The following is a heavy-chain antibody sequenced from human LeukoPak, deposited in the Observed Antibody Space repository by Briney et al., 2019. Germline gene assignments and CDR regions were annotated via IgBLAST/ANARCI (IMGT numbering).Heavy chain of an antibody. J-gene: IGHJ3*02. Sequence: SETLSLTCTVSGGSISSYYWTWIRQPPGKGLERIGYIYYTGSTNYNPSLKSRVTMSVDTSKNQFSLKLSSVTAAATAVSFCARRRDCSASICSGGHAFEIWGQGTMFSVSS. V-gene: IGHV4-59*12. CDR3: ARRRDCSASICSGGHAFEI. D-gene: IGHD2-2*01. CDR1: GGSISSYY. CDR2: IYYTGST.